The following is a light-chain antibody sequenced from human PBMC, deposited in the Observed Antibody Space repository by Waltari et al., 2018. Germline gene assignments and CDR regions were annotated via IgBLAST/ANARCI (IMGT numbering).Light chain of an antibody. CDR1: QSVGKY. CDR3: QMYVNLPAT. V-gene: IGKV3-20*01. CDR2: HAS. J-gene: IGKJ1*01. Sequence: IVFTQSPGTLSLSPGERANLACRGRQSVGKYLAWYQQKPGPAPRLLIYHASNRATGIPDRFSGSGSGTDFSLTISRLEPEDFAVYHCQMYVNLPATFGQGTKVEI.